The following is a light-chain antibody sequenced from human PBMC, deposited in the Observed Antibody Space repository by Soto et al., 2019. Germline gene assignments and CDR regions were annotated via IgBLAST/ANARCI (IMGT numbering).Light chain of an antibody. V-gene: IGKV1-5*01. CDR3: QQYHTSSIT. CDR2: DAS. J-gene: IGKJ5*01. Sequence: VDRVTITCRASQTISSWLAWYQQKPGKAPTLLIYDASTLERGVPSRFSGTGSGTEFTLSIDSLQPDDFATYYCQQYHTSSITFGQGTRLEI. CDR1: QTISSW.